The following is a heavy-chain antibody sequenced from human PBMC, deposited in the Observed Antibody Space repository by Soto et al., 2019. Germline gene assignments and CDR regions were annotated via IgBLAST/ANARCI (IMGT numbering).Heavy chain of an antibody. J-gene: IGHJ5*02. CDR1: GGSISGYY. CDR3: ARDCPQGWFDP. Sequence: SETLSLTCTVSGGSISGYYWSWIRQPPGKGLEWIGYIYYSGSTNYNPSLKSRVTISVDTSKNQFSLKLSSVTAADTAVYYCARDCPQGWFDPWSQGTLVTVSS. V-gene: IGHV4-59*01. CDR2: IYYSGST.